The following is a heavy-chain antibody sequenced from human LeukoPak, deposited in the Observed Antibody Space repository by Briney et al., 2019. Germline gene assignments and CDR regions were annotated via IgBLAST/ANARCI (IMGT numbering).Heavy chain of an antibody. CDR2: FDPEDGKT. Sequence: ASVKVSCKVSGYTLTELSMHWVRQAPGKGLEWMGGFDPEDGKTIYAQKFQGRVTMTEDTSTDTAYMELSSLRSEDTAVYYCATFRGYDSSGYYSYYFDYWGQGTLVTVSS. D-gene: IGHD3-22*01. V-gene: IGHV1-24*01. CDR1: GYTLTELS. CDR3: ATFRGYDSSGYYSYYFDY. J-gene: IGHJ4*02.